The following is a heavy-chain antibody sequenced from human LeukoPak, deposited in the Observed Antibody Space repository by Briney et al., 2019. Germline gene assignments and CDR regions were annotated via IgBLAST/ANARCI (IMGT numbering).Heavy chain of an antibody. Sequence: GGSLRLSCAASGFTSSGYWMSWVRQAPGKGLEWVANIKQDGSEKNYEDSVKGRFTIFRDNAKNSLDLQMNSLRVEDTAVYYCAGGRSIIGPWGQGTLVTVSS. J-gene: IGHJ5*02. V-gene: IGHV3-7*01. CDR2: IKQDGSEK. CDR1: GFTSSGYW. D-gene: IGHD6-6*01. CDR3: AGGRSIIGP.